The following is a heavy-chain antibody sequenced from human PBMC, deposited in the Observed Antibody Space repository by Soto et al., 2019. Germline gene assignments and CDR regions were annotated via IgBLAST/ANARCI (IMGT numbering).Heavy chain of an antibody. D-gene: IGHD3-10*01. Sequence: PGESLKISCQGSGYSFTTYWIAWVRQMPGKGLEWMAITYPGDSETRYSPSFKGQVTISADKSISTAYLQWNSLKASDTAMYYCARHDYYGLKAFDIWGQGTMVTVSS. CDR1: GYSFTTYW. CDR2: TYPGDSET. V-gene: IGHV5-51*01. CDR3: ARHDYYGLKAFDI. J-gene: IGHJ3*02.